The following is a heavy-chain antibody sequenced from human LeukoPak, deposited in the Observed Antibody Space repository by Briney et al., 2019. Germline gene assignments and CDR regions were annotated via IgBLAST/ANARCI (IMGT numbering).Heavy chain of an antibody. J-gene: IGHJ6*03. CDR3: ARSASSGWSGDYYYMDV. CDR2: IYYSGST. V-gene: IGHV4-39*07. CDR1: GGSISSSSYY. D-gene: IGHD6-19*01. Sequence: SETLSLTCTVSGGSISSSSYYWGWIRQPPGKGLEWIGSIYYSGSTYYNPSLKSRVTISVDTSKNQFSLKLSSVTAADTAVYYCARSASSGWSGDYYYMDVWGKGTTVTVSS.